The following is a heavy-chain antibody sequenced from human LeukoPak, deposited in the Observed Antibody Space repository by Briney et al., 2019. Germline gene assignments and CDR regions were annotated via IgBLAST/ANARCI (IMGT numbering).Heavy chain of an antibody. V-gene: IGHV4-34*01. Sequence: PSETLSLTCAVYGGSFSGYYWSWIRQPPGKGLEWIGEINHSGSTNYNPSLKSRVTISVDTSKNQFSLKLSSVTAADTVVYYCARGPSTFDILTGYYYLAYWGQGTLVTVSS. D-gene: IGHD3-9*01. J-gene: IGHJ4*02. CDR2: INHSGST. CDR3: ARGPSTFDILTGYYYLAY. CDR1: GGSFSGYY.